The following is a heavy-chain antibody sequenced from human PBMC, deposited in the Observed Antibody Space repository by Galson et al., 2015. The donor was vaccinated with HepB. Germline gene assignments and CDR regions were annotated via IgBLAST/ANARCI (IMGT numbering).Heavy chain of an antibody. Sequence: SVKVSCKASGSTFTSYDINWGRQATGQGLEWMGWMNPNSGNTGYAQKVQGRVTMPRNTSISTAYMELSSLRSEETAVYYCARPYYYIAVGGKGTTVTVSS. CDR3: ARPYYYIAV. CDR1: GSTFTSYD. J-gene: IGHJ6*03. CDR2: MNPNSGNT. V-gene: IGHV1-8*01.